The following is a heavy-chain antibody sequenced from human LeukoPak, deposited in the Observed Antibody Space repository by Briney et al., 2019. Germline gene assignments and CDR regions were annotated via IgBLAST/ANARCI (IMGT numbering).Heavy chain of an antibody. CDR1: GFTFSDYS. V-gene: IGHV3-21*01. Sequence: GVSLRLSCAASGFTFSDYSMTWVRQAPGKGLEWVSSITPSSTYIYYADSVKVRFTISRDNAKNSLFLQMTSLRAEDTAVYYCARHRTASDNWGQGTLVTVSS. D-gene: IGHD3-16*02. J-gene: IGHJ4*02. CDR2: ITPSSTYI. CDR3: ARHRTASDN.